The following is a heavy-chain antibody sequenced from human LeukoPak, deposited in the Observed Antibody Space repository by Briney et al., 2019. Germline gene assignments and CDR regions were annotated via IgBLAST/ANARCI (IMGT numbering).Heavy chain of an antibody. V-gene: IGHV3-53*01. CDR2: IYSGGST. Sequence: AGGSLRLSCVASGFTFNTYATSWVRQAPGKGLEWVSVIYSGGSTNHADSVKGRFTISRDNSKNTLYLQMNSLRAEDTAVYYCARVGYCSSSSCYNWYFDLWGRGTLVTVSS. CDR3: ARVGYCSSSSCYNWYFDL. CDR1: GFTFNTYA. J-gene: IGHJ2*01. D-gene: IGHD2-2*02.